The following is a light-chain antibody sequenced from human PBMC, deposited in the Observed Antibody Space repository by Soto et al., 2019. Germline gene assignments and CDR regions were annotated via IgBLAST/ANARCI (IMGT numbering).Light chain of an antibody. J-gene: IGKJ1*01. CDR1: QGIGTE. CDR2: GAS. V-gene: IGKV1-6*02. Sequence: AIQMTQSPSSLSASVGDRVTITCRASQGIGTELGWYQLKPGKAPKLLVYGASTLQSGVMPRFSGSGSGTDFTVTISCLQPDDFATCYCLQDVSYPRTFGQGTKVEIK. CDR3: LQDVSYPRT.